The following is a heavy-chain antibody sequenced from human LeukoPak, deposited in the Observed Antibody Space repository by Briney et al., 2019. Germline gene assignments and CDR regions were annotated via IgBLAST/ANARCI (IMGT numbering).Heavy chain of an antibody. V-gene: IGHV3-74*01. CDR1: GFTLGGYK. D-gene: IGHD3-9*01. J-gene: IGHJ6*02. CDR2: INNDGSSI. Sequence: GGSLRLSCAASGFTLGGYKMHWTRQAPGEGLAWVARINNDGSSITYADSVKGRFTISRDNAKNTLYLQMNSLRAEDTAVYYCATYYDILTGTDYYYYGMDVWCQGTTVTVSS. CDR3: ATYYDILTGTDYYYYGMDV.